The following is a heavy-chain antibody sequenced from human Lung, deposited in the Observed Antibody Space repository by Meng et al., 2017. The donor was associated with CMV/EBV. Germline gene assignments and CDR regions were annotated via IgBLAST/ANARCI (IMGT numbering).Heavy chain of an antibody. J-gene: IGHJ4*02. CDR2: ISYDGSNK. CDR3: ARESWYSSHKGRDDY. Sequence: GESLKISCAASGFTFSSYAMHWVRQAPGKGLEWVAVISYDGSNKYYADSVKGRFTISRDNSKNTLYLQMNSLRAEDTAVYYCARESWYSSHKGRDDYWGQGXLVTVSS. CDR1: GFTFSSYA. V-gene: IGHV3-30-3*01. D-gene: IGHD6-19*01.